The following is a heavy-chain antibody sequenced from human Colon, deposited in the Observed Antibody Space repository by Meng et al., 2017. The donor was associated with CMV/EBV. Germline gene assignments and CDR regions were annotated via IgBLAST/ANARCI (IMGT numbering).Heavy chain of an antibody. D-gene: IGHD1-26*01. CDR3: ARGDGGSYYSYFDY. Sequence: SETLSLTCTVSGGTISRSSYYWGWIRQPPGKGLEWSGSIYYRGSTYHNPSLKSRVTISVDTSKNQFSLKVSSVTAADTAVYYCARGDGGSYYSYFDYWGQGALVTVSS. CDR2: IYYRGST. J-gene: IGHJ4*02. CDR1: GGTISRSSYY. V-gene: IGHV4-39*07.